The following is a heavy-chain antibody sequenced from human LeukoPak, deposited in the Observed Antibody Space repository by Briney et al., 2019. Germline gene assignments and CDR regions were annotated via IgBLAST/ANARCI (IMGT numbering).Heavy chain of an antibody. V-gene: IGHV3-48*01. D-gene: IGHD3-10*01. CDR1: GFTFTSYN. CDR2: ISGSSSTI. CDR3: ARAVPLARGVNYYDY. Sequence: PGGSLRLSCAASGFTFTSYNMNWVRQAPGKGLEWVSYISGSSSTIYYADSVKGRFTISRDNAKNSLYLQMNSLRAEDTAVYYCARAVPLARGVNYYDYWGQGTLVTVSS. J-gene: IGHJ4*02.